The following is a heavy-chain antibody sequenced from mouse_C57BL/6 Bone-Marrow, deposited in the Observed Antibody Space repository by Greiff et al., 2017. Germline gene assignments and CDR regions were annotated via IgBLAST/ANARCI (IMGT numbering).Heavy chain of an antibody. CDR3: ARSGCSVYFDY. D-gene: IGHD1-1*01. J-gene: IGHJ2*01. V-gene: IGHV1-82*01. CDR1: GYAFSSSW. CDR2: IYPGDGDT. Sequence: QVQLQQSGPELVKPGASVKISCKVSGYAFSSSWMNWVKQRPGKGLEWIGRIYPGDGDTNDNGKFKGKATLTADKSSSTAYMQLSSLTSEDSAVYFCARSGCSVYFDYWGQGTTLTVSS.